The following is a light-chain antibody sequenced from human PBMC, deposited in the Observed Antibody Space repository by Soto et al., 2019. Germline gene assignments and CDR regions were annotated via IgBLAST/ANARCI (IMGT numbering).Light chain of an antibody. CDR1: QPINTY. J-gene: IGKJ2*01. CDR2: DAS. V-gene: IGKV3-11*01. CDR3: HHRSNWPPKDT. Sequence: EVLLTQSPGTLSFTPGESATLSCRASQPINTYLGWYQHKSGQSPRLLIYDASNRAADIPARFSASGFGTDFTLTISSLKPEDFGTYYCHHRSNWPPKDTFGQGTKLEI.